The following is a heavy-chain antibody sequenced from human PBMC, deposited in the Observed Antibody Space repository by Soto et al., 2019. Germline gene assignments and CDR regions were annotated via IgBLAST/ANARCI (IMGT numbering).Heavy chain of an antibody. CDR2: IYYRGST. V-gene: IGHV4-39*07. Sequence: PSATLSLTCTVSGGSISSSSYYWGWIRQPPGKGLEWIGSIYYRGSTCYNPSLKSRVTISVDTSKNQFSLKLSSVTAADTAVYYCARAKPSIVVVVAAPFDYWGQGTLVTVSS. D-gene: IGHD2-15*01. J-gene: IGHJ4*02. CDR1: GGSISSSSYY. CDR3: ARAKPSIVVVVAAPFDY.